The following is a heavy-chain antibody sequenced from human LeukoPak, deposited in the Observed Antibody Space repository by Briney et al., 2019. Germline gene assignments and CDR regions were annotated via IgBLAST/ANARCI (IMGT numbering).Heavy chain of an antibody. V-gene: IGHV3-11*04. J-gene: IGHJ4*02. CDR2: ISSSGSTI. Sequence: GGSLRLSCAASGFTFRDYYMSRIRQAPGKGLEWVSYISSSGSTIYYTDSVKGRFTISRDNAKNSLYLQMNSLTAEDTAVYYCARDYGSGWYVDYWGQGTLVTVSS. CDR1: GFTFRDYY. D-gene: IGHD6-19*01. CDR3: ARDYGSGWYVDY.